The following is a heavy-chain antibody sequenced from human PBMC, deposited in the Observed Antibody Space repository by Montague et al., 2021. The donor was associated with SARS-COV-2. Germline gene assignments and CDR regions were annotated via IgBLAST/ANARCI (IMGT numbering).Heavy chain of an antibody. J-gene: IGHJ6*02. CDR2: IYYSGST. CDR3: ARVGRQQLVRLSGMDV. Sequence: SETLSLTCTVSGGSISSRSYYWGWIRQPPGKGLEGIGSIYYSGSTYYKPSIKSRVTIEVDKYKNQFSLKLSSVTAADTAVYYCARVGRQQLVRLSGMDVWGQGTTVTVSS. V-gene: IGHV4-39*07. CDR1: GGSISSRSYY. D-gene: IGHD6-13*01.